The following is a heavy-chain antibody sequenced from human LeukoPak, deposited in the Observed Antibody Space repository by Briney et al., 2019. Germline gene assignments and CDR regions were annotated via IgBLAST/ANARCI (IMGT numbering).Heavy chain of an antibody. Sequence: VASVKLSCTAFGYTFSGYHMHWVRQAPGQGLEWVGRIDPNSGDTNYAQKFQGRVTMTSNTSITTAYLELSSLRSDDTAVYYCAREEGTAWTSEWLYPWGQGTLVTVSS. CDR2: IDPNSGDT. V-gene: IGHV1-2*06. D-gene: IGHD2-21*02. CDR1: GYTFSGYH. CDR3: AREEGTAWTSEWLYP. J-gene: IGHJ5*02.